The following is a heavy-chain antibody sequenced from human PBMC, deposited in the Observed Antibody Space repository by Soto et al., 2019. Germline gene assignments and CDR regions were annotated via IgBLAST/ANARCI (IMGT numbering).Heavy chain of an antibody. Sequence: EVQLVESGGGLVQPGGSLRLSCVVSGFTFGTYWMSWVRQAPGKGLEWVANINQDGGEKYYVDSVKGRFTISRDKAKNSLYLQMNSLRAEDTAVYYCARDKDSGLLRKHYFDYWGQGTLVTVSS. D-gene: IGHD6-19*01. CDR2: INQDGGEK. CDR1: GFTFGTYW. J-gene: IGHJ4*02. CDR3: ARDKDSGLLRKHYFDY. V-gene: IGHV3-7*03.